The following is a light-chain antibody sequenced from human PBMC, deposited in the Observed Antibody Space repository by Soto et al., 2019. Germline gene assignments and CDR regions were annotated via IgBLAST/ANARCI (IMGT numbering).Light chain of an antibody. CDR2: EVN. CDR1: SSDVGGYNY. V-gene: IGLV2-8*01. J-gene: IGLJ1*01. Sequence: QSVLTQPPSASGSPGQSVAISCTGTSSDVGGYNYVSWYQQHPGKAPKLMIYEVNKRPSGVPDRLSGSKSGNTASMTVSGLQAEDEDDYYCSSYAGGSNVFGTGTKVTVL. CDR3: SSYAGGSNV.